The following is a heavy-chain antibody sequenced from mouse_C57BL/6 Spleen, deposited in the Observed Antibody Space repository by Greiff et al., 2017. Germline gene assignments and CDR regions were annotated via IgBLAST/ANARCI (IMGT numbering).Heavy chain of an antibody. CDR3: ARKGIYYGYDGDAMDY. J-gene: IGHJ4*01. V-gene: IGHV1-55*01. Sequence: QVQLQQPGAELVKPGASVKMSCKASGYTFTSYWITWVKQRPGQGLEWIGDIYPGSGSTNYNEKFKSKATLTVDKSSSTAYMQLSSLTSEDSAVYYGARKGIYYGYDGDAMDYWGQGTSVTVSS. D-gene: IGHD2-2*01. CDR1: GYTFTSYW. CDR2: IYPGSGST.